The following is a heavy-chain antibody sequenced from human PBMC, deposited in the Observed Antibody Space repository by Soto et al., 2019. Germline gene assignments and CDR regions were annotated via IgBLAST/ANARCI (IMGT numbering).Heavy chain of an antibody. CDR3: ARSLTTLTKLRDY. CDR1: GYTLTDNY. J-gene: IGHJ4*02. V-gene: IGHV1-2*02. Sequence: QVQLVQSGAEVKRPGASVKVSCKASGYTLTDNYMHWVREAPGQGLEWMGWINPNGGTNYAQKFPGRATMTRDTSISTAYMELSRLRSDDPAVYYCARSLTTLTKLRDYWGQGTLVTVSS. CDR2: INPNGGT. D-gene: IGHD4-17*01.